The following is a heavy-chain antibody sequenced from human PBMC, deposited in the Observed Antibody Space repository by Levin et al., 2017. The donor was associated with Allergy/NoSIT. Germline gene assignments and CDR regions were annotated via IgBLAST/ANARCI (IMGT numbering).Heavy chain of an antibody. CDR2: IYYSGTT. D-gene: IGHD2-2*01. Sequence: SETLSLTCTVSGGSISSRSYGWGWIRQSPVTGLEWIGTIYYSGTTYYNPTLKSRVTISLDTSKNQFSLNLSSVTATDTAVYYCARRAQYSSSWSFDYWGQGTLVTVSS. CDR1: GGSISSRSYG. J-gene: IGHJ4*02. CDR3: ARRAQYSSSWSFDY. V-gene: IGHV4-39*01.